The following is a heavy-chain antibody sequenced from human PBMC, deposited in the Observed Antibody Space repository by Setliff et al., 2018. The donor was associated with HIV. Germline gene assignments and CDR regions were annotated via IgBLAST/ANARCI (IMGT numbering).Heavy chain of an antibody. V-gene: IGHV4-61*02. Sequence: ASETLSLTCTVSGGSISSGGYYWSWIRQPAGKGLEWIGRIYTSGSTNYNPSLKSRLTISVDTSKNQFSLTLSSVTAADTAVYYCAREIPYSFGYYFDYCGQGTLVTVSS. D-gene: IGHD5-18*01. CDR3: AREIPYSFGYYFDY. CDR2: IYTSGST. J-gene: IGHJ4*02. CDR1: GGSISSGGYY.